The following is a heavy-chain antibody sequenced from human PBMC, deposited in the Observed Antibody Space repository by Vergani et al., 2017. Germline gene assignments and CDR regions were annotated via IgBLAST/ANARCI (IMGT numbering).Heavy chain of an antibody. CDR1: GGSISSGGYS. D-gene: IGHD3-22*01. CDR2: IYHSGST. V-gene: IGHV4-30-2*01. CDR3: ARGHDSSGYYYDY. J-gene: IGHJ4*02. Sequence: HLQLQESGSGLVKPSQTLSLTCAASGGSISSGGYSWSWIRQPPGKGLEWIGYIYHSGSTYYNPSLKSRVTISVDRSKNQFSLKLSSVTAADTAVYYCARGHDSSGYYYDYWGQGTLVTVSS.